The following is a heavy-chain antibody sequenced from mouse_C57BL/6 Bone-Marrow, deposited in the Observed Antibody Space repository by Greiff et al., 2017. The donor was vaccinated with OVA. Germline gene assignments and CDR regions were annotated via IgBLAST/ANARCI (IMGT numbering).Heavy chain of an antibody. Sequence: QVQLQQPGAELVRPGSSVKLSCKASGYTFTSYWMAWVKQRPGQGLEWIGNIYPSDSETHYNQKFKDKATLTVDKSSSTAYMQLSSLTSEDSAVYYCATRGTTVVATRHYYAMDYWGQGTSVTVSS. V-gene: IGHV1-61*01. D-gene: IGHD1-1*01. CDR3: ATRGTTVVATRHYYAMDY. CDR2: IYPSDSET. CDR1: GYTFTSYW. J-gene: IGHJ4*01.